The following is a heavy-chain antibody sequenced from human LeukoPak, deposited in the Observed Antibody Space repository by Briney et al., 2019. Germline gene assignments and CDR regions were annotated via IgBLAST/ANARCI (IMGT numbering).Heavy chain of an antibody. J-gene: IGHJ4*02. Sequence: PGGSLRLSCAASGFTFSSYGMHWVRQAPGKGLEWVAVIWYDGSNKYYVDSVKGRFTISRDNSKNTLYLQMNSLRAEDTAVYYCARGASGSYFDYWGQGTLVTVSS. D-gene: IGHD3-22*01. V-gene: IGHV3-33*01. CDR2: IWYDGSNK. CDR3: ARGASGSYFDY. CDR1: GFTFSSYG.